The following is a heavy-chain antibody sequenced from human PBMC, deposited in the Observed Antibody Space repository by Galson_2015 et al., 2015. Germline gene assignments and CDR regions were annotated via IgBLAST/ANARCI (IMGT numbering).Heavy chain of an antibody. CDR1: GYTFTSYY. D-gene: IGHD6-19*01. V-gene: IGHV1-46*01. Sequence: SVKVSCKASGYTFTSYYMHWVRQAPGQGLEWMGIINPSGGSTSYAQKLQGRVTMTRDTSTSTVYMELSSLRSEDTAVYYCASRSGSGWYFDYWGQGTLVTVSS. J-gene: IGHJ4*02. CDR3: ASRSGSGWYFDY. CDR2: INPSGGST.